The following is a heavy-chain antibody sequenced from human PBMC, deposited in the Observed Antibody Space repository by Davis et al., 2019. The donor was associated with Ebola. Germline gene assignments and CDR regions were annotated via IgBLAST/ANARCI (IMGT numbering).Heavy chain of an antibody. CDR3: AGDGSGGSYKDDAFDI. CDR1: GYIFTSYA. V-gene: IGHV1-3*01. J-gene: IGHJ3*02. D-gene: IGHD3-10*01. CDR2: INAGNGNT. Sequence: AASVKVSCKASGYIFTSYAIHWVRQAPGQRLEWMGWINAGNGNTKYSQKFQGRVTITRDTSASTAYMELSSLRSEDTAVYYCAGDGSGGSYKDDAFDIWGQGTMVTVSS.